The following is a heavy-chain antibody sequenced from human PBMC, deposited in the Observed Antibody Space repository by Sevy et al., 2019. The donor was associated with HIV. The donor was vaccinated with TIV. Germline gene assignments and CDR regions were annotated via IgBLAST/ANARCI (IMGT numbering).Heavy chain of an antibody. CDR2: IYYSGST. D-gene: IGHD3-9*01. J-gene: IGHJ6*02. V-gene: IGHV4-59*01. Sequence: ETLSLTCTVSGGSISSYYWSWIRQPPGKGLEWIGYIYYSGSTNYNPSLKSRVTISVDTSKNQFSLKLSSVTAADSAVYYCARVAGDYDILTGPFYYYCGMDVWGQGTTVTVSS. CDR3: ARVAGDYDILTGPFYYYCGMDV. CDR1: GGSISSYY.